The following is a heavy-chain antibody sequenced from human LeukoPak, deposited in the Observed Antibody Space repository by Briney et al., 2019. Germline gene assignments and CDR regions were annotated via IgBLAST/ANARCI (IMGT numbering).Heavy chain of an antibody. V-gene: IGHV1-24*01. Sequence: ASVKVSCKVSGYTLTELSMHWVRQAPGKGLEWMGGFDPEDGETIYAQKFQGRVTMTEDTSTDTAYMELSSLRSEDTAVYYCARLNWNDECADFWGQGTLVTVSS. CDR3: ARLNWNDECADF. J-gene: IGHJ4*02. CDR1: GYTLTELS. CDR2: FDPEDGET. D-gene: IGHD1-1*01.